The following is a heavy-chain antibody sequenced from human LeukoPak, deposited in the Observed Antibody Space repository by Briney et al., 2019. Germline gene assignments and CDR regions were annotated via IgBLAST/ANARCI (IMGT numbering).Heavy chain of an antibody. J-gene: IGHJ4*02. V-gene: IGHV4-61*05. CDR1: GGSISSSSYY. CDR2: IYYSGST. CDR3: ARGTDYGDYFDY. Sequence: PSETLSLTCTVSGGSISSSSYYWGWIRQPPGKGLEWIGYIYYSGSTNYNPSLKSRVTISVDTSKNQFSLKLSSVTAADTAVYYCARGTDYGDYFDYWGQGTLVTVSS. D-gene: IGHD4-17*01.